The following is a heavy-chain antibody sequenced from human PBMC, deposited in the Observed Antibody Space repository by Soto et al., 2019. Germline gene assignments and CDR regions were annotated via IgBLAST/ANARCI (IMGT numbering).Heavy chain of an antibody. V-gene: IGHV4-39*01. J-gene: IGHJ4*02. Sequence: LSLTCTVSGDSITKSLYYWAWVRQAPGKGLEWIASIYYAGNAYYNPSLQSRVTISVDASKNQFSLELQSVTAADSAVYYCARVPYYGSGGDGPYFFDYWGQGTLVTVSS. D-gene: IGHD2-15*01. CDR1: GDSITKSLYY. CDR3: ARVPYYGSGGDGPYFFDY. CDR2: IYYAGNA.